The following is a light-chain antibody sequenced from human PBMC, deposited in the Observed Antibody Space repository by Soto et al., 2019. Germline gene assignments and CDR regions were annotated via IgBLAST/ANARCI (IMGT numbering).Light chain of an antibody. CDR1: QSIRSW. V-gene: IGKV1-5*01. CDR3: QQTYRTRT. CDR2: DAS. J-gene: IGKJ1*01. Sequence: DIQMTQSPSTLSASVGDRVTMTCRASQSIRSWLAWYQQKPGKAPKLLIYDASSLESGVPSRFSGRRSGTEFTLTISSLQPEDFATYYCQQTYRTRTFGPGTTVDMK.